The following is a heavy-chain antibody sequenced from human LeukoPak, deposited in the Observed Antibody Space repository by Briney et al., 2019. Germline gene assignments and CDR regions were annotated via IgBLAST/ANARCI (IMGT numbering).Heavy chain of an antibody. J-gene: IGHJ6*02. CDR3: ARDPDIVVVPAAMYYYYGMDV. CDR1: GFTFSSYS. D-gene: IGHD2-2*01. CDR2: ISSSSSYI. V-gene: IGHV3-21*01. Sequence: GGSLRLSCAASGFTFSSYSMNWVRQAPGKGLEWVSSISSSSSYIYYAASVKGRFTISRDNAKHSPYLQMNSVRAEDTAVYYCARDPDIVVVPAAMYYYYGMDVWGQGTTVTVSS.